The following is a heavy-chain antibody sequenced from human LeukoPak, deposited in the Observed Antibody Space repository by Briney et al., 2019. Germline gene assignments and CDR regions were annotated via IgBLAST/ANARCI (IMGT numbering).Heavy chain of an antibody. CDR1: GFTFSTYA. CDR3: ARDDIAVATCFDY. D-gene: IGHD6-19*01. J-gene: IGHJ4*02. V-gene: IGHV3-21*01. Sequence: PGGSLRLSCAASGFTFSTYAMHWVRQAPGKGLEWVSSISSGSSYIYYADSVKGRFTISRDNAKNSLYLQMNSLRAEDTAVYYCARDDIAVATCFDYWGQGTLVTVSS. CDR2: ISSGSSYI.